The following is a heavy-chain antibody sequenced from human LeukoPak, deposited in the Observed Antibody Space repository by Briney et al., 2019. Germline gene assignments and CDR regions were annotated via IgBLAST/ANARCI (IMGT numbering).Heavy chain of an antibody. CDR2: INQDGSEK. Sequence: GGSLRLSCAASGFMFSTYWMSWVRQAPGKGLEWVANINQDGSEKYYVDSVKGRFTISRDNAKNSLYLQMNSLRAEDTAVYYCAREIRFLEWLLGGIDAFDIWGQGTMVTVSS. CDR1: GFMFSTYW. D-gene: IGHD3-3*01. CDR3: AREIRFLEWLLGGIDAFDI. J-gene: IGHJ3*02. V-gene: IGHV3-7*01.